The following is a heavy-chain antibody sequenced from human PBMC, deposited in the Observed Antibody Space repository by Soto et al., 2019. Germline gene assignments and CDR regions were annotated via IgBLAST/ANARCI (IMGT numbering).Heavy chain of an antibody. Sequence: EVQLVESGGGLVQPGGSLRLSCVASGFTFSNYWIHWVRQAPGKGLVWVSRINGDGSSTNYADSVKGQFTISRDNAKNTVYLQMNSLRVEDTAVYYCARGARNYYYFDCLGQGTLVTVSS. CDR2: INGDGSST. J-gene: IGHJ4*02. D-gene: IGHD1-7*01. CDR1: GFTFSNYW. CDR3: ARGARNYYYFDC. V-gene: IGHV3-74*01.